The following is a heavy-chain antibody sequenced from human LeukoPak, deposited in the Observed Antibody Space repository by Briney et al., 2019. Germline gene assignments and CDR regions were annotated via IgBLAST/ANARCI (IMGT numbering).Heavy chain of an antibody. V-gene: IGHV3-7*01. J-gene: IGHJ4*02. CDR2: IREDGSQK. D-gene: IGHD2-8*01. Sequence: GGSLRLSCAASGFTFSSSWMTWVRQAPGKGLEWVASIREDGSQKTAVDSVRGRFTISRDNAKNSAYLQMDSLRADDTAVYYCARGPTNGQAFDYWGQGTLVSVSS. CDR1: GFTFSSSW. CDR3: ARGPTNGQAFDY.